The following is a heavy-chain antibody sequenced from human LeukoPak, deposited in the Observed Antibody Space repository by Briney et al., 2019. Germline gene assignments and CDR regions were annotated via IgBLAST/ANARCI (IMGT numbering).Heavy chain of an antibody. Sequence: GKSLRLSCAASGFTFSNSAMHWVRQAPGKGLEWVAFISYDGNNKYYADSVKGRFTISRDNSKNTLYLQMSSLRAEDTAVYYCARARNYDFWSGYSDWGQGTLVTVSS. CDR1: GFTFSNSA. CDR2: ISYDGNNK. D-gene: IGHD3-3*01. CDR3: ARARNYDFWSGYSD. J-gene: IGHJ4*02. V-gene: IGHV3-30-3*01.